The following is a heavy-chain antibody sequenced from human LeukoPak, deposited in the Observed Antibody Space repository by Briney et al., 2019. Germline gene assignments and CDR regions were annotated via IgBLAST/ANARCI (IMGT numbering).Heavy chain of an antibody. CDR3: ASSPVDFTGPTVYFLDY. D-gene: IGHD3-3*01. CDR2: IYYSGST. Sequence: PSETLSLTCTVSGGSISSYYWSWIRQPPGKGLEWIGYIYYSGSTNYNPSLKSRVTISVDTSKNQFSLKLSSVTAADTAVYYCASSPVDFTGPTVYFLDYWGQGTLVTVSS. V-gene: IGHV4-59*01. J-gene: IGHJ4*02. CDR1: GGSISSYY.